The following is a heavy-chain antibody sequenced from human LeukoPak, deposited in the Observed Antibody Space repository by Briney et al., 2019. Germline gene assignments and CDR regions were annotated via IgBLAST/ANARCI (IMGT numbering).Heavy chain of an antibody. CDR2: ISGSGGST. CDR3: AKGRVRGIIIFDY. D-gene: IGHD3-10*01. Sequence: GGSLRLSGAASGFTFSSYAMSWVRQAPGKGLEWVSAISGSGGSTYYADSVQGRFTISRDNSKNTLYLQMNSLRAEDTAVYYCAKGRVRGIIIFDYWGQGTLVTVSS. V-gene: IGHV3-23*01. CDR1: GFTFSSYA. J-gene: IGHJ4*02.